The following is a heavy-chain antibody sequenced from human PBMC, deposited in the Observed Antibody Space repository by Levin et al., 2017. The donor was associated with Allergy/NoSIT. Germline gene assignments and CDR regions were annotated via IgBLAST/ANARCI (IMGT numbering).Heavy chain of an antibody. Sequence: GESLKISCAASGFTFSSYAMSWVRQAPGKGLEWVSAISGSGGSTYYADSVKGRFTISRDNSKNTLYLQMNSLRAEDTAVYYCAKGRRPYDILTEFDYWGQGTLVTVSS. CDR3: AKGRRPYDILTEFDY. V-gene: IGHV3-23*01. D-gene: IGHD3-9*01. CDR1: GFTFSSYA. CDR2: ISGSGGST. J-gene: IGHJ4*02.